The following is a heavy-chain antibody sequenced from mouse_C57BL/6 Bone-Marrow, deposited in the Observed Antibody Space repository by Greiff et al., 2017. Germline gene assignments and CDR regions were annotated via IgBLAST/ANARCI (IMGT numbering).Heavy chain of an antibody. J-gene: IGHJ1*03. CDR3: AREGLLRSYWYFDV. CDR2: ISDGGSYT. Sequence: DVKLVESGGGLVKPGGSLKLSCAASGFTFSSYAMSWVRQTPEKRLEWVATISDGGSYTYYPDNVKGRFTISRDNAKNNLYLQMSHLKSEDTAMYYGAREGLLRSYWYFDVWGTGTTVTVSS. D-gene: IGHD1-1*01. V-gene: IGHV5-4*01. CDR1: GFTFSSYA.